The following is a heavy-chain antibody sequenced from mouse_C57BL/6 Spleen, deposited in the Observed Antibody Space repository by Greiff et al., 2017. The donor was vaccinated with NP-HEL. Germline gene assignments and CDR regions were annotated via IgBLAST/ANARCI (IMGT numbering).Heavy chain of an antibody. CDR3: ARGHDGFAY. CDR2: ISYDGSN. V-gene: IGHV3-6*01. CDR1: GYSITSGYY. Sequence: VQLQQSGPGLVKPSQSLSLTCSVTGYSITSGYYWNWIRQFPGNKLEWMGYISYDGSNNYNPSLKNRISITRDTSKNQFFLKLNSVTTEDTATYYCARGHDGFAYWGQGTLVTVSA. D-gene: IGHD2-12*01. J-gene: IGHJ3*01.